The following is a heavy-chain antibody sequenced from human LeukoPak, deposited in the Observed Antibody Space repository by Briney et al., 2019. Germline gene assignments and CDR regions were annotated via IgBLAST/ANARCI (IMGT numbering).Heavy chain of an antibody. Sequence: GGSLRLSCAASGFTFSSYAMHWVRQAPGKGLEWVAVISYDGSNKYYADSVKGRFTISRDNSKNMPYLQMNSLRAEDTAVYYCASSPRSGYYYGMDVWGQGTTVTVSS. D-gene: IGHD2-15*01. CDR1: GFTFSSYA. CDR3: ASSPRSGYYYGMDV. J-gene: IGHJ6*02. CDR2: ISYDGSNK. V-gene: IGHV3-30-3*01.